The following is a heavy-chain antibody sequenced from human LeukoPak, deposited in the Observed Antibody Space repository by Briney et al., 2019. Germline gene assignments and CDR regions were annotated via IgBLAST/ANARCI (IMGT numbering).Heavy chain of an antibody. CDR2: INPNSGGT. J-gene: IGHJ4*02. V-gene: IGHV1-2*02. Sequence: ASVKVSCKASGYTFTGYYMHWVQQAPGQGLEWMGWINPNSGGTNYAQKFQGRVTMTRDTSISTAYMELSRLRSDDTAVYYCASSSRTEWLLRFDYWGQGTLVTVSS. CDR1: GYTFTGYY. CDR3: ASSSRTEWLLRFDY. D-gene: IGHD3-3*01.